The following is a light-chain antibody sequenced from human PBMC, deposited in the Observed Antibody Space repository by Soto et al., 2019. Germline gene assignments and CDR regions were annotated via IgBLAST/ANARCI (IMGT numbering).Light chain of an antibody. CDR1: QSVSSN. Sequence: EIVMTQSPATLSVSPGERATLSCSASQSVSSNLAWYQQRPGQAPRLLIYGTSTRATGIPARFSGSWSGTEFILTISSLQSEDFAFYYCQQYNVWPRTFGQGTKLEI. CDR2: GTS. CDR3: QQYNVWPRT. J-gene: IGKJ2*02. V-gene: IGKV3-15*01.